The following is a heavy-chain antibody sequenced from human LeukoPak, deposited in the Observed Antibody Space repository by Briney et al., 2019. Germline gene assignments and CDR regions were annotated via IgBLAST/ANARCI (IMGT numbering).Heavy chain of an antibody. J-gene: IGHJ4*02. CDR2: IYYSGST. CDR1: GGSISSYY. Sequence: KPSETLSLTCTVSGGSISSYYWSWIRQPPGKGLEWIGYIYYSGSTNYNPSLKSRVTISVDTSKNQFSLKLSSVTAADTAVYYCARHETDYGSGSYYNWVYWGQGTLVTVSS. CDR3: ARHETDYGSGSYYNWVY. D-gene: IGHD3-10*01. V-gene: IGHV4-59*01.